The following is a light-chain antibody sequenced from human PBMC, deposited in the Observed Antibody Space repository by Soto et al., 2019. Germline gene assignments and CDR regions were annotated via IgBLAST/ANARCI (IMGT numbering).Light chain of an antibody. Sequence: DIQMTQSPSSLSASVGDRVTITCRASQGINSYLAWYQQKPGKVPKFMIYLASTLQSGVPSRFSGSGSGTDLTLTISSLQPEDVSTYYCQNYNSAPFTFGQGTKLEI. CDR1: QGINSY. V-gene: IGKV1-27*01. J-gene: IGKJ2*01. CDR2: LAS. CDR3: QNYNSAPFT.